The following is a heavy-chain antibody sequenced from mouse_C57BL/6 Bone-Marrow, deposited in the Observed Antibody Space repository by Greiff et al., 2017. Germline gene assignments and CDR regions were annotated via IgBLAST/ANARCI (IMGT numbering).Heavy chain of an antibody. CDR2: IHPNSGST. D-gene: IGHD3-2*02. J-gene: IGHJ4*01. CDR1: GYTFTSYW. Sequence: VQLQQPGAELVKPGASVKLSCKASGYTFTSYWMHWVKQRPGQGLEWIGMIHPNSGSTNYNEKFKSKATLTVDKSSSTAYMQLSSLTSEDSAVYYCARGTGSGYVGSYAMDYWGQGTSVTVSS. CDR3: ARGTGSGYVGSYAMDY. V-gene: IGHV1-64*01.